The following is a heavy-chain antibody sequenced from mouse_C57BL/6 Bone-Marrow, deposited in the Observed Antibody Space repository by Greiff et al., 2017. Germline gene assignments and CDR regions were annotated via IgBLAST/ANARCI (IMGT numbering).Heavy chain of an antibody. Sequence: EVQLQQSGPVLVKPGASVKMSCKASGYTFTDYYMNWVKQSHGKSLEWIGVINPYNGGTSYNQKFKGKATLTVDKSSSTAYMERNSLTSEDSAVYYCARCELGRYAMDYWGQGTSVTVSS. D-gene: IGHD4-1*01. J-gene: IGHJ4*01. CDR1: GYTFTDYY. CDR2: INPYNGGT. CDR3: ARCELGRYAMDY. V-gene: IGHV1-19*01.